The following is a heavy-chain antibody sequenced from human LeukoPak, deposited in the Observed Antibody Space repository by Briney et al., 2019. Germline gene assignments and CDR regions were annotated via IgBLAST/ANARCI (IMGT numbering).Heavy chain of an antibody. Sequence: SVKVSCKASGGTFSSYAISWVRQAPGQGLEWMGRIIPILGIANYAQKFQGRVTITADKSTSTAYMELSSLRSEDTAVYYCARPISFTGHAFDIWGQGTMVTVSS. CDR3: ARPISFTGHAFDI. J-gene: IGHJ3*02. D-gene: IGHD3-9*01. CDR1: GGTFSSYA. V-gene: IGHV1-69*04. CDR2: IIPILGIA.